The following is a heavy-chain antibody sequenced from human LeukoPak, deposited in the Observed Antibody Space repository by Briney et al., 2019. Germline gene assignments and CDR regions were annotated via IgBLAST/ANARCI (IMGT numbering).Heavy chain of an antibody. CDR2: INAGNGNT. CDR1: GYTFTSYA. CDR3: AREEEWFGESPFDY. V-gene: IGHV1-3*01. Sequence: ASVKVSCKASGYTFTSYATHWVRQAPGQRLEWMGWINAGNGNTKYSQKFQGRVTITRDTSASTAYMELSSLRSEDTAVYYCAREEEWFGESPFDYWGQGTLVTVSS. D-gene: IGHD3-10*01. J-gene: IGHJ4*02.